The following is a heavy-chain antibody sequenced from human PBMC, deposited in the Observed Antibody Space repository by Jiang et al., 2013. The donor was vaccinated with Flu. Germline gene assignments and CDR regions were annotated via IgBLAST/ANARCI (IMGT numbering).Heavy chain of an antibody. Sequence: QLVESGAEVKKPGSSVKVSCKAPGGSSYAVSWVRQTPGRGLEWMGGIIPIFGKSDYAQKFRGRVTITADESADESTSTAYMELTGLRSEDTAIYYCARGVGGYSYGYVLFWGPGTLVTVSS. CDR1: GGSSYA. D-gene: IGHD5-18*01. J-gene: IGHJ4*02. V-gene: IGHV1-69*01. CDR3: ARGVGGYSYGYVLF. CDR2: IIPIFGKS.